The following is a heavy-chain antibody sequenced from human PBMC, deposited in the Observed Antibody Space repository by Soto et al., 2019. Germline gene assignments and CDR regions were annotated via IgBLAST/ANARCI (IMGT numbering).Heavy chain of an antibody. Sequence: SETLSLTCTVSGGSISSGGYYWSWIRQPPGKGLEWIGYIYYSGSTNYNPSLKSRVTISVDTSKNQFSLKLTSVTAADTAVYYCARRYGGNFDYWGQGTLVTVSS. CDR1: GGSISSGGYY. V-gene: IGHV4-61*08. D-gene: IGHD1-26*01. CDR2: IYYSGST. CDR3: ARRYGGNFDY. J-gene: IGHJ4*02.